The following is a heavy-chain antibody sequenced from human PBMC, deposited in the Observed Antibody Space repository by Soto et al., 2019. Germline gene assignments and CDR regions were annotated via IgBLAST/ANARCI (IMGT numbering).Heavy chain of an antibody. J-gene: IGHJ4*02. CDR3: ARRAGSGSHLWRFDC. V-gene: IGHV3-23*01. D-gene: IGHD1-26*01. CDR2: ISGSGAIT. Sequence: EVQLLESGGGLVQPGGSLRLSCAASGFTFSTYAMTWVRQAPGKVLEWVSGISGSGAITYYPESVKGRFTISRDNSKNTVYMQMNRLRGEDTAVYYCARRAGSGSHLWRFDCWGQGTLVTVSS. CDR1: GFTFSTYA.